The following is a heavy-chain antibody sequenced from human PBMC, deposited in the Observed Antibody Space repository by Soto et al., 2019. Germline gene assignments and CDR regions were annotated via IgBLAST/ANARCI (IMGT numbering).Heavy chain of an antibody. CDR3: AKDQTEGGYYCDY. J-gene: IGHJ4*02. CDR1: GFTFSSYG. CDR2: ISYDGSNK. D-gene: IGHD3-16*01. V-gene: IGHV3-30*18. Sequence: QVQLVESGGGVVQPGRSLRLSCAASGFTFSSYGMHWVRQAPGKGLEWVAVISYDGSNKYYADSVKGRFTISRDNSKNTLYLQMNSLRAEDTAVYYCAKDQTEGGYYCDYWGQGTLVTVSS.